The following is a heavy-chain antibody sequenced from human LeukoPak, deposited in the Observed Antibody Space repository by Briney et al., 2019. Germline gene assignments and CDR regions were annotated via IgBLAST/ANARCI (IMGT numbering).Heavy chain of an antibody. CDR3: ARDGGYSSSWYSFGLRDYYGMDV. CDR1: GYTFTGYY. Sequence: GASVKVSCKASGYTFTGYYMHWVRQAPGQGLEWMGWINPNSGGTNYAQKFQGRVTMARDTSISTAYMELSRLRSDDTAVYYCARDGGYSSSWYSFGLRDYYGMDVWGQGTTVTVSS. J-gene: IGHJ6*02. CDR2: INPNSGGT. V-gene: IGHV1-2*02. D-gene: IGHD6-13*01.